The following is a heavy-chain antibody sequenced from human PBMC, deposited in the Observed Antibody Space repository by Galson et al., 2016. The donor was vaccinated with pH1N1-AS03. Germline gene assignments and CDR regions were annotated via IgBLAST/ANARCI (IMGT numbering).Heavy chain of an antibody. CDR2: INGEGSST. D-gene: IGHD3-22*01. CDR3: ARQDSSGYFHALDM. Sequence: SLRLSCAASGFTFTTYWMHWVRQAPGRGLVWVSSINGEGSSTRGTDSVKGRFFISRDNAKNTVCLQMNSLRVEDTAVYYCARQDSSGYFHALDMWGQGTMVTVSS. V-gene: IGHV3-74*01. J-gene: IGHJ3*02. CDR1: GFTFTTYW.